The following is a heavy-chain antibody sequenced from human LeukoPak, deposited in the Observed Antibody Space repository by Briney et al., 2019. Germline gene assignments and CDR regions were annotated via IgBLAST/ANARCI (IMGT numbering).Heavy chain of an antibody. CDR2: ISYDGTNK. Sequence: GGSLRLSCAASGFAFTNYALHWVRQAPGKGLEWVAVISYDGTNKYYADSVKGRFTISRDNSKNTLSLQMNSLRAEDTALYYCARGFVLGAAKNYFDYWGQGALVTVSS. J-gene: IGHJ4*02. CDR3: ARGFVLGAAKNYFDY. V-gene: IGHV3-30-3*01. CDR1: GFAFTNYA. D-gene: IGHD2-21*02.